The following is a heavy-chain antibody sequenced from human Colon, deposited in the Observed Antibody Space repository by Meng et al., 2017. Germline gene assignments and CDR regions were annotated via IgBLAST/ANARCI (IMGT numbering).Heavy chain of an antibody. J-gene: IGHJ4*02. CDR2: IGSSGTPI. CDR3: ARACSGGGCDLLY. CDR1: GFTFRDYY. Sequence: GGSLRLSCATSGFTFRDYYMTWVRQAPGKGLEWVSYIGSSGTPIYYADSVKGRFTISRDNAKNSLYLQMNNLRDEDTAVYFCARACSGGGCDLLYWGQGTLVTVSS. V-gene: IGHV3-11*04. D-gene: IGHD2-15*01.